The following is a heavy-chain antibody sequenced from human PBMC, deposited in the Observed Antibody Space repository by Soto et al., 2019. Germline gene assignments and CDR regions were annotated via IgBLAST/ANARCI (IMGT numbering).Heavy chain of an antibody. Sequence: EVQLVESGGGLVQPGGSLRLSCAASGFTFSDHYMDWVRQAPGKGLEWVGRTRNKANNYATEYAASVKGRFTISRDDSKNSSYLQMNSLQTEDTAVYYRSRLFGSGSYYLFDYWGQGTLVTVSS. V-gene: IGHV3-72*01. CDR2: TRNKANNYAT. CDR3: SRLFGSGSYYLFDY. D-gene: IGHD3-10*01. CDR1: GFTFSDHY. J-gene: IGHJ4*02.